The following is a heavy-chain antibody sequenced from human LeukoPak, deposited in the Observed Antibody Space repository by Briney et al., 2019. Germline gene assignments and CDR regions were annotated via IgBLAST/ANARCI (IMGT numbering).Heavy chain of an antibody. Sequence: SETLSLTCTVSGGSVSSYYWSWIRQPPGKGLEWIGYIYYSGSTNYKSSLKSRVTISVDTSKNQFSLKLSSVTAADTAVYYCARTTEGGYSYGYFYYYYMDVWGKGTTVTISS. V-gene: IGHV4-59*02. CDR2: IYYSGST. D-gene: IGHD5-18*01. CDR3: ARTTEGGYSYGYFYYYYMDV. J-gene: IGHJ6*03. CDR1: GGSVSSYY.